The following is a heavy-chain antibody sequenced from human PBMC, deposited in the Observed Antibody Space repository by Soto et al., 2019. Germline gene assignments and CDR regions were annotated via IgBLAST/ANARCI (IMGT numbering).Heavy chain of an antibody. CDR3: ARDFVTMVRGVIIPTDAFDI. CDR2: ISSSSSTI. CDR1: GFTFSSYS. V-gene: IGHV3-48*02. D-gene: IGHD3-10*01. Sequence: EVQLVESGGGLVQPGGSLRLSCAASGFTFSSYSMNWVRQAPGKGLEWVSYISSSSSTIYYADSVKGQFTISRDNAKNSLYLQMNSLRDEDTAVYYCARDFVTMVRGVIIPTDAFDIWGQGTMVTVSS. J-gene: IGHJ3*02.